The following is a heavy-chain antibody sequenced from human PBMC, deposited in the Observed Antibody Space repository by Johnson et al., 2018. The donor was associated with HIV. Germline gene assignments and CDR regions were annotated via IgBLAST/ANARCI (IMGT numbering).Heavy chain of an antibody. CDR3: ATTRWSDTDPFDI. J-gene: IGHJ3*02. V-gene: IGHV3-33*03. Sequence: QVQLVESGGGLVKPGGSLRLSCAASGFTFNNAWMSWVRQAPGKGPEWVAVISFDGNLKKYADSVKGRFTISRDNSKNTLYLQMNSLRAEDTAVYYCATTRWSDTDPFDIWGQGTMVTVSS. CDR2: ISFDGNLK. CDR1: GFTFNNAW. D-gene: IGHD3-3*01.